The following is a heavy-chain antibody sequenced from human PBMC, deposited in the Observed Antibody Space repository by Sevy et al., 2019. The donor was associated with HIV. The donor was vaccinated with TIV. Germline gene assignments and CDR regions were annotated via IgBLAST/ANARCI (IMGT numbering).Heavy chain of an antibody. Sequence: GGSLRLACVASEFAFNIHNMSWVRQAPGKGLEWVSSISTSSNNIYYADSVEGRFTISRDNAKNSLYLQMNSLRAEDTAVYYCARTFSFSWYDYWGQGTLVTVSS. CDR3: ARTFSFSWYDY. V-gene: IGHV3-21*01. CDR2: ISTSSNNI. J-gene: IGHJ4*02. CDR1: EFAFNIHN. D-gene: IGHD6-13*01.